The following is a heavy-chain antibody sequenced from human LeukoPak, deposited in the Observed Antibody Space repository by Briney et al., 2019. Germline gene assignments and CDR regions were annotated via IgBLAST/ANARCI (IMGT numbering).Heavy chain of an antibody. CDR3: ARTTPNWGIFDY. J-gene: IGHJ4*02. CDR2: IYYSGST. Sequence: SENLSLTCTVSGGSVSSGSYYWSWIRQPPGKGLEWIGYIYYSGSTNYNPSLKSRVTISVDTSKNQFSLKLSSVTAADTAVYYCARTTPNWGIFDYWGQGTLVTVSS. V-gene: IGHV4-61*01. D-gene: IGHD7-27*01. CDR1: GGSVSSGSYY.